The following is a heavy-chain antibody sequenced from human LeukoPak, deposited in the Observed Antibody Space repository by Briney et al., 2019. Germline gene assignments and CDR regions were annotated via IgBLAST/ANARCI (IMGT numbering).Heavy chain of an antibody. J-gene: IGHJ6*04. D-gene: IGHD2-2*02. CDR1: GGTFSSYA. CDR2: IIPIFGTA. V-gene: IGHV1-69*05. Sequence: ASVKVSCKASGGTFSSYAISWVRQAPGQGLEWMGGIIPIFGTANYAQKFQGRVTITTDESTSTAYMELSSLRSEDTAVYYCARGVVPAAIWRDPPTLGVWGKGTTVTVSS. CDR3: ARGVVPAAIWRDPPTLGV.